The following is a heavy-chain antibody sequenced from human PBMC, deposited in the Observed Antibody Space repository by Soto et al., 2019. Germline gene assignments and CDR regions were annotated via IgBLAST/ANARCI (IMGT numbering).Heavy chain of an antibody. CDR3: ARLYSSGWNSFDP. V-gene: IGHV1-18*01. CDR1: GYTFINYG. J-gene: IGHJ5*02. D-gene: IGHD6-19*01. Sequence: ASVKVSCKGTGYTFINYGITWLRQAPGQGLEWMGWISAYNGSTKYVQQFQGRVTMTTDVSTGTSYMELRSLRSDDTAVYYCARLYSSGWNSFDPWGQGTQVTVSS. CDR2: ISAYNGST.